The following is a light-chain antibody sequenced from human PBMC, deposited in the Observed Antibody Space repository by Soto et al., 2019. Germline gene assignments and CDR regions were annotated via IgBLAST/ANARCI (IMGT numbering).Light chain of an antibody. V-gene: IGLV2-14*01. J-gene: IGLJ1*01. CDR1: SSDVGGYNY. CDR3: SSYTSSSTRV. Sequence: QSVLTQPVSVSGSPGQSITISCTGTSSDVGGYNYVSWYQHHPGKAPELMIFEVSNRPSGVSHRFSGSKSGNTASLTISGLQTEDEGDYYCSSYTSSSTRVFGTGTKVTVL. CDR2: EVS.